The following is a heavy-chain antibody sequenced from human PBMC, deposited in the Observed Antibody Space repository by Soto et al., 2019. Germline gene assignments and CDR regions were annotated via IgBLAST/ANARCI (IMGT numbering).Heavy chain of an antibody. D-gene: IGHD6-13*01. CDR3: TRDASRDSSARGWFDP. V-gene: IGHV3-21*01. J-gene: IGHJ5*02. CDR2: ISSTSAYI. CDR1: GFTFRSFT. Sequence: GSLRLSCAASGFTFRSFTMNWVRQAPGKGLEWVSTISSTSAYIYYTDALRGRFTISRDNAKNSLHLQMNSLRAEDTAVYYCTRDASRDSSARGWFDPWGPGTLVTVSS.